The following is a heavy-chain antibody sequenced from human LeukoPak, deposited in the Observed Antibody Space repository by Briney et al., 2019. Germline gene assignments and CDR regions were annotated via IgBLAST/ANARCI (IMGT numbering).Heavy chain of an antibody. D-gene: IGHD2-21*01. CDR2: IHAGGTT. Sequence: GGSLRLSCAVSGFTVSSNYMNWVRQAPGKGLEWVSVIHAGGTTFYADSVKGRFTISRDNSKNTLYLQMNSLRADDTAVYYCARLVSNWFDPWGQGTLVTVSS. CDR3: ARLVSNWFDP. CDR1: GFTVSSNY. V-gene: IGHV3-53*01. J-gene: IGHJ5*02.